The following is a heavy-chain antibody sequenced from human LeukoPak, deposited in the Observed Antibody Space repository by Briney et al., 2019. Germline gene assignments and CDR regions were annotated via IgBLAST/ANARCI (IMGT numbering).Heavy chain of an antibody. CDR1: GFTFSSYG. D-gene: IGHD3-3*01. V-gene: IGHV3-30*02. CDR3: AKDRTSLHYDFWSRAWFDP. J-gene: IGHJ5*02. Sequence: GGSLRLSCAASGFTFSSYGMHWVRQAPGKGLGWVAFIRYDGSNKYYSDSVNVRFTISRDNSKNMLYLQMTNLRAEDTPVYYCAKDRTSLHYDFWSRAWFDPWGQGTLVTVSS. CDR2: IRYDGSNK.